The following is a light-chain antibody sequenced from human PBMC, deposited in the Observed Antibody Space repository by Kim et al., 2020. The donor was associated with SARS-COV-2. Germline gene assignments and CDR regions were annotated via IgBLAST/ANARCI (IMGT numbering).Light chain of an antibody. Sequence: LYPGERATLSCRASQSISTDLAWYQQKPGQAPRLFIYDASNRATGIPARFIGSGSGTVFTLTVSSLEPEDSAIYYCQQRNKWPRTFGQGTKVDIK. V-gene: IGKV3-11*01. CDR1: QSISTD. J-gene: IGKJ1*01. CDR2: DAS. CDR3: QQRNKWPRT.